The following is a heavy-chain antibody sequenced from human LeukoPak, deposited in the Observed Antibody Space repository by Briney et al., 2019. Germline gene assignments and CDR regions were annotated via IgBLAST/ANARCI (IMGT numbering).Heavy chain of an antibody. CDR3: AKTLGWDCSSTSCYGYYFDY. Sequence: PGGSLRLSCAASGFTFSSYAMSWVRQAPGKGLEWVSAISGSGGSTYYADSVKGRFTISRDNSKNTLYLQMNSLRAEDTAVYYCAKTLGWDCSSTSCYGYYFDYWGRGTLVTVSS. CDR2: ISGSGGST. CDR1: GFTFSSYA. D-gene: IGHD2-2*01. V-gene: IGHV3-23*01. J-gene: IGHJ4*02.